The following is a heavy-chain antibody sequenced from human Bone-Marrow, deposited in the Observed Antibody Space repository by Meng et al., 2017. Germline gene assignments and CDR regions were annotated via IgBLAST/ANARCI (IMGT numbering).Heavy chain of an antibody. CDR2: INHSGST. Sequence: GSLRLSCAVYGGSFSGYYWSWIRQPPGKGLEWIGEINHSGSTNYNPSLKSRVTISVDTSKNQFSLKLSSVTAADTAVYYCARDGGSSWYLLGYFDYWGQGTLVTVSS. CDR3: ARDGGSSWYLLGYFDY. D-gene: IGHD6-13*01. V-gene: IGHV4-34*01. CDR1: GGSFSGYY. J-gene: IGHJ4*02.